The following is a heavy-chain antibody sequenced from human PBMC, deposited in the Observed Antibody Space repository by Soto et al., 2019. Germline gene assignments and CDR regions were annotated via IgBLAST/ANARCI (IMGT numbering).Heavy chain of an antibody. CDR1: GGSISSGGYY. D-gene: IGHD3-10*01. Sequence: PSETLSLTCTVSGGSISSGGYYWSWIRQHPGKGLEWIGYIYYSGSTHYNPSLKSRVTISVDTSKNQFSLKLSSVTAADTAVYYCARDIRGALWFGELSYFDYWGQGTLVTVSS. J-gene: IGHJ4*02. V-gene: IGHV4-31*03. CDR3: ARDIRGALWFGELSYFDY. CDR2: IYYSGST.